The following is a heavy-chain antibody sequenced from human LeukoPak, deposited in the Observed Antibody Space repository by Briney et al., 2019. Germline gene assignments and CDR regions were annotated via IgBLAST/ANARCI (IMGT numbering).Heavy chain of an antibody. V-gene: IGHV3-30*02. CDR1: GFTFSSYA. D-gene: IGHD3-3*02. J-gene: IGHJ3*02. CDR3: ARALNSIDAFDI. Sequence: GGSLRLSCAASGFTFSSYAMHWVRQAPGKGLEWVAFIRYDGSNKYYADSVKGRFTISRDNSKNTLYLQMNSLRAEDTAVYYCARALNSIDAFDIWGQGTMVTVSS. CDR2: IRYDGSNK.